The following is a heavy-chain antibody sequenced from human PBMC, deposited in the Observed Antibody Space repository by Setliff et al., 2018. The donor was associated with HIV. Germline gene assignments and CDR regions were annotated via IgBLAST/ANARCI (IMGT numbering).Heavy chain of an antibody. V-gene: IGHV4-59*08. CDR2: IYYSGST. D-gene: IGHD2-21*02. CDR1: GGSISSYY. Sequence: SETLSLTCTVSGGSISSYYWSWIRQPPGKGLEWIGYIYYSGSTNYNPSLKSRVTISVDTSKNQFSLKLSSVTAADTALYYCARHAPIVAARRFFDSWGQGILVTVSS. J-gene: IGHJ4*02. CDR3: ARHAPIVAARRFFDS.